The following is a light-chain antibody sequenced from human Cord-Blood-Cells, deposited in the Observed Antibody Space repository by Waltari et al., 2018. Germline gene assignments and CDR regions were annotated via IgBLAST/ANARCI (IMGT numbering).Light chain of an antibody. CDR3: QKYNSAPLT. Sequence: DIQMTQSPSSLSASVGDRVTITCRESQGISNYLAWYQQKPGKVPKLLIYAASTLQSGVPSRFSGSGSGTDFTLTNSSLQPEDVATYYCQKYNSAPLTFGGGTKVEIK. J-gene: IGKJ4*01. CDR1: QGISNY. V-gene: IGKV1-27*01. CDR2: AAS.